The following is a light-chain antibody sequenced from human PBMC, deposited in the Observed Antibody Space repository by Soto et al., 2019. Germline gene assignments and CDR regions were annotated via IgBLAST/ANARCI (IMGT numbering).Light chain of an antibody. J-gene: IGLJ3*02. CDR2: DVS. CDR3: CSYAGNYTSV. Sequence: QSVLTRPRSVSGSPGQSVTISCTGTSSDVGGYNYVSWSQHHPGKAPKLMIYDVSKRPSGVPDRFSGSKSGNTASLTISGLQAEDEADYYCCSYAGNYTSVFGGGTKVTVL. V-gene: IGLV2-11*01. CDR1: SSDVGGYNY.